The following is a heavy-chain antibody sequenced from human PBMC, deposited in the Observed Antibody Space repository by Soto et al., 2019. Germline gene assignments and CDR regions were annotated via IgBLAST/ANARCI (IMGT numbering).Heavy chain of an antibody. CDR3: ASGGPLYYYGSGSYVGWFDP. CDR2: INAGNGNT. D-gene: IGHD3-10*01. V-gene: IGHV1-3*01. CDR1: GYTFTSYA. J-gene: IGHJ5*02. Sequence: QVQLVQSGAEVKKPGASVKVSCKASGYTFTSYAMHWVRQAPGQRLEWMGWINAGNGNTKYSQKFQGRVTIIRDTSASTAYMELSSLRSEDTAVYYCASGGPLYYYGSGSYVGWFDPWGQGTLVTVSS.